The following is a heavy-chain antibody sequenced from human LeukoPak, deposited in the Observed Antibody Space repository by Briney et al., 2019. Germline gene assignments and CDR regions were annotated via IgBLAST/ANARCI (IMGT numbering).Heavy chain of an antibody. Sequence: SETLSLTCAVCGGSFSGYYWSWIRQPPGKGLEWIGEINHSGSTNYNPSLKSRVTISVDTSKNQFSLKLSSVTAADTAVYYCARGGYSGSYYNYWGQGTLVTVSS. J-gene: IGHJ4*02. CDR1: GGSFSGYY. D-gene: IGHD1-26*01. V-gene: IGHV4-34*01. CDR3: ARGGYSGSYYNY. CDR2: INHSGST.